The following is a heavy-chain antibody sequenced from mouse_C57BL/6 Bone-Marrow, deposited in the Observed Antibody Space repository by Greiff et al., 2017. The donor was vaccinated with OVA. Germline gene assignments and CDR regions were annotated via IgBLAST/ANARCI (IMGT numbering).Heavy chain of an antibody. Sequence: QVHVKQSGAELARPGASVKLSCKASGYTFTSYGISWVKQRTGQGLEWIGEIYPRSGNTYYNEKFKGKATLTADKSSSTAYMELRSLTSEDSAVYFCARRSIYGTSYAMDYWGQGTSVTVSS. CDR3: ARRSIYGTSYAMDY. J-gene: IGHJ4*01. CDR2: IYPRSGNT. D-gene: IGHD2-1*01. CDR1: GYTFTSYG. V-gene: IGHV1-81*01.